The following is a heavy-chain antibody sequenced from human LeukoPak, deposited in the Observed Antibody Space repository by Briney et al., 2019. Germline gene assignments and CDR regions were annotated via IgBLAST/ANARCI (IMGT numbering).Heavy chain of an antibody. J-gene: IGHJ5*02. Sequence: PSETLSLTCTVSGGSISSYYWSWIRQPPGKGLEWIGYIYHSGSTNYNPSLKSRVTISVDTSKNQFSLKLSSVTAADTAVYYCARGYLGVRGVGNWFDPWGQGTLVTVSS. CDR2: IYHSGST. CDR3: ARGYLGVRGVGNWFDP. D-gene: IGHD3-10*01. CDR1: GGSISSYY. V-gene: IGHV4-59*01.